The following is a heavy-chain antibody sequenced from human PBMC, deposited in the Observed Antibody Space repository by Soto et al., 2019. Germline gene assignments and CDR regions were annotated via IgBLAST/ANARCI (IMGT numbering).Heavy chain of an antibody. CDR3: ARASPAVSQSNYYYYGMDV. J-gene: IGHJ6*02. CDR2: ISSSSSYI. V-gene: IGHV3-21*01. Sequence: EVQLVESGGGLVKPGGSLRLSCAASGFTFSSYSMNWVRQAPGKGLEWVSSISSSSSYIYYADSVKGRFTISRDNAKNSLYLQMNSLRAEDTAVYYCARASPAVSQSNYYYYGMDVWGQGTTVTVSS. D-gene: IGHD6-25*01. CDR1: GFTFSSYS.